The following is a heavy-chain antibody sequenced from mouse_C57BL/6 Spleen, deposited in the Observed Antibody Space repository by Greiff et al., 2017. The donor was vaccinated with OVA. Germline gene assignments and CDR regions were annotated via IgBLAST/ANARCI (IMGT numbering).Heavy chain of an antibody. Sequence: DVHLVESGPELVKPGASVKISCKASGYSFTGYYMNWVKQSPEKSLEWIGEINPSTGGTTYNQKFKAKATLTVDKSSSTAYMQLKSLTSEDSAVYYCARDGYFDYWGQGTTLTVSS. J-gene: IGHJ2*01. V-gene: IGHV1-42*01. CDR2: INPSTGGT. D-gene: IGHD1-1*01. CDR3: ARDGYFDY. CDR1: GYSFTGYY.